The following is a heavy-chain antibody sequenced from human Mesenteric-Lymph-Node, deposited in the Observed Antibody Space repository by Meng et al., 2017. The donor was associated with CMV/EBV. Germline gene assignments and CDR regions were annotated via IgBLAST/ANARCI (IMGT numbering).Heavy chain of an antibody. J-gene: IGHJ6*02. CDR1: GGSVTSYY. D-gene: IGHD2-2*01. Sequence: SETLSLTCTVSGGSVTSYYWSWIRQPPGKGLECIGYFHYNGYTNYSPSLTSRLTISVDTSKNQFSLKLSSVTAADTAVYYCARGPKFCTSTSCDYYGLDVWGQGTTVTVSS. V-gene: IGHV4-59*02. CDR2: FHYNGYT. CDR3: ARGPKFCTSTSCDYYGLDV.